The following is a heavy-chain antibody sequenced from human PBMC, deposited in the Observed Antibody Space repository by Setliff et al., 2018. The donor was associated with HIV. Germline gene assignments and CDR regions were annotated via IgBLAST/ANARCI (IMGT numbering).Heavy chain of an antibody. D-gene: IGHD2-2*01. Sequence: GESLKISCAASGFTLNSYWMSWVRQPPGKGKEWVAHIGGDGREKFYLDSVEGRFTISRDNARNSLYLQMNDLRAKDTAVYYCATDRGFCTLVYWGQGTLVACSS. V-gene: IGHV3-7*01. J-gene: IGHJ4*02. CDR1: GFTLNSYW. CDR2: IGGDGREK. CDR3: ATDRGFCTLVY.